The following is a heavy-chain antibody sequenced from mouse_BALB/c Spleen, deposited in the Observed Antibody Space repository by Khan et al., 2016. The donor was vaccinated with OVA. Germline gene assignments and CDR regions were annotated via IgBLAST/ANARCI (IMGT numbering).Heavy chain of an antibody. V-gene: IGHV1-7*01. Sequence: QVQLQQSGAELAKPGASVKMSCKASGYTFINYWILWVKQRPGQGLEWIGHINPSNNYTNYNQNFKDKATLIVDKSSSTAYMQLSSLTSEDSAVYYGVREGAYYRSDGWFAYWGQGMLVTVSA. CDR2: INPSNNYT. J-gene: IGHJ3*01. CDR3: VREGAYYRSDGWFAY. CDR1: GYTFINYW. D-gene: IGHD2-14*01.